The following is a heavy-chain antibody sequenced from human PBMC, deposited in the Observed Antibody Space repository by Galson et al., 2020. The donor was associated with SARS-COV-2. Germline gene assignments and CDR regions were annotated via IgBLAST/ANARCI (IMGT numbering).Heavy chain of an antibody. J-gene: IGHJ3*02. CDR3: VRGAYRSSWTLGDAFDI. CDR2: ISDDGNNL. D-gene: IGHD7-27*01. Sequence: GESLKISCAASGFTFSNFGMHWVRQAPGKGLEWVAVISDDGNNLYYADSVKGRFTITRDNSENTLHLQMNSLRAEETAVYHCVRGAYRSSWTLGDAFDIWGQGTMVTVSS. CDR1: GFTFSNFG. V-gene: IGHV3-30*03.